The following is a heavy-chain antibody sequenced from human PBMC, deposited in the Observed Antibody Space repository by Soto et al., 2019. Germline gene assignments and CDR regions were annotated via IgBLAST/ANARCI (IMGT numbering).Heavy chain of an antibody. CDR1: GFTFSSYA. CDR2: ISYDESNK. V-gene: IGHV3-30-3*01. Sequence: LRLSCAASGFTFSSYAMHWVRQAPGKGLEWVAVISYDESNKYYADSVKGRFTISRDNAKNSLYLQMNSLRAEDTAVYYCARAPSSWHNWFDPWGQGTLVTVSS. J-gene: IGHJ5*02. D-gene: IGHD6-13*01. CDR3: ARAPSSWHNWFDP.